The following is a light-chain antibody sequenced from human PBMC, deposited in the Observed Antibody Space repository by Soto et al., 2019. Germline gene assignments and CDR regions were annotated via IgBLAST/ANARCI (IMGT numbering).Light chain of an antibody. J-gene: IGKJ1*01. CDR2: WAS. V-gene: IGKV4-1*01. CDR1: QSVLYSSNNKNY. CDR3: QQYFRPWT. Sequence: DIVMTQSPDSLAVSLGERATINCKSSQSVLYSSNNKNYLAWYQQKPGQPPKLLIYWASTRESGVPDRFIGSGSGTDFTLTISSLQAEDVAVYYCQQYFRPWTFGQGTKVDIK.